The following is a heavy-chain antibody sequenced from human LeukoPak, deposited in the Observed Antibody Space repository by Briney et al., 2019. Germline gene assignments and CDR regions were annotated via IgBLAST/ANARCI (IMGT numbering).Heavy chain of an antibody. D-gene: IGHD3-22*01. CDR3: ARTYYYDSSGYYYGY. J-gene: IGHJ4*02. Sequence: ASVKVSCQASGFTFTGYYIHWVRQAPGQGLEWMGWINPNSGGTNYAQKFQGRVTMTRDTSISTAYMGLSRLRSDDTAVYYCARTYYYDSSGYYYGYWGQGTLVTVSS. CDR1: GFTFTGYY. CDR2: INPNSGGT. V-gene: IGHV1-2*02.